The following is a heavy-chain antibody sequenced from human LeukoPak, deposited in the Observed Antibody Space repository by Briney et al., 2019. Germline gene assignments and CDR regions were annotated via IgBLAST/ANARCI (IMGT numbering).Heavy chain of an antibody. Sequence: SETLSLTCTVSGGSISSGGYYWSWIRQPPGKGLEWIGYIYHSGSTYYNPSLKSRVTISVDRSKNQFSLKLSSVTAVDTAVYYCAREGGPGTSSSWYDYWGQGTLVTVSS. V-gene: IGHV4-30-2*01. CDR1: GGSISSGGYY. CDR2: IYHSGST. D-gene: IGHD6-13*01. CDR3: AREGGPGTSSSWYDY. J-gene: IGHJ4*02.